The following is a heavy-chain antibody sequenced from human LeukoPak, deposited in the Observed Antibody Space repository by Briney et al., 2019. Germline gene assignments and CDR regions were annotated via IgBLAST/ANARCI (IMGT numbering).Heavy chain of an antibody. J-gene: IGHJ4*02. CDR1: GYTFTSYG. V-gene: IGHV1-2*02. CDR2: INPNSGGT. D-gene: IGHD2-15*01. Sequence: ASVKVSCKASGYTFTSYGISWVRQAPGQGLEWMGWINPNSGGTNYAQKFQGRVTMTRDTSISTAYMELSRLRSDDTAVYYCARAVAATSKFDYWGQGTLVTVSS. CDR3: ARAVAATSKFDY.